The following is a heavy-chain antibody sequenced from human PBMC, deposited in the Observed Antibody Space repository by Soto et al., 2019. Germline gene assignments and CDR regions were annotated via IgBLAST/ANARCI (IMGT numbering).Heavy chain of an antibody. J-gene: IGHJ6*02. CDR2: IYPGDSDT. CDR1: GYSFTSYW. D-gene: IGHD2-15*01. Sequence: PGESLKISCKGSGYSFTSYWIGWVRQMPGKGLEWMGIIYPGDSDTRYSPSFQGQVTISADKSISTAYLQWSSLKASDTAMYYCARTTEACKYYSGMDVWGQGNPVTVSS. CDR3: ARTTEACKYYSGMDV. V-gene: IGHV5-51*01.